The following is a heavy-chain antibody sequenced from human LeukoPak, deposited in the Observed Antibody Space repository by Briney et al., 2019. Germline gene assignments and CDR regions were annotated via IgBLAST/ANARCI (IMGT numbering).Heavy chain of an antibody. V-gene: IGHV4-39*01. CDR3: ARVPSHAKPYWYFDL. CDR2: IYYSGST. J-gene: IGHJ2*01. D-gene: IGHD2-2*01. Sequence: PSETLSLTCTVSGGSISSSSYYWGWIRQPPGKGLEWIGSIYYSGSTYYNPSLKSRVTISVGTSKNQFSLKLSSVTAADTAVYYCARVPSHAKPYWYFDLWGRGTLVTVSS. CDR1: GGSISSSSYY.